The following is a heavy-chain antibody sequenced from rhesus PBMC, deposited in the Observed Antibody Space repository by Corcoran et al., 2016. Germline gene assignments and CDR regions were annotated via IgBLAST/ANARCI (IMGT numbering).Heavy chain of an antibody. J-gene: IGHJ4*01. Sequence: QVQLVQFGAEVKRPGASVKLSGKASGYTFTSYSIIWVRQAPGQVLECMGWINPRHDRTGYAQKFQGRVTMTTDTSPSTAYMELSSLRSEDTAVYFCVRGLRHFDYWGQGVLVTVSS. CDR1: GYTFTSYS. CDR3: VRGLRHFDY. V-gene: IGHV1-200*01. CDR2: INPRHDRT.